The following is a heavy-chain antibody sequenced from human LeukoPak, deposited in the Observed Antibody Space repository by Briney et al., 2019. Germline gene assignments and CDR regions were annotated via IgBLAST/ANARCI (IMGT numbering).Heavy chain of an antibody. CDR3: ALPHPLGIAVAGTNHT. Sequence: ASVNVSCKASGCTFSSYAISWVRQAPGQGLEWMGRIIPILGIANYAQKFQGRVTITPDKSTSTDYMELSSLRSEDTAVYYRALPHPLGIAVAGTNHTWGQGTLVTVSS. V-gene: IGHV1-69*04. CDR1: GCTFSSYA. J-gene: IGHJ5*02. CDR2: IIPILGIA. D-gene: IGHD6-19*01.